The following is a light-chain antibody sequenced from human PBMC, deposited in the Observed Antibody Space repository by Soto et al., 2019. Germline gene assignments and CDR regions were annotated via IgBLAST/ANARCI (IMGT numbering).Light chain of an antibody. CDR3: SSHTTSSTVV. CDR1: SSDVGAYNY. Sequence: QSVLTQPASVSGSPGQSITISCTGTSSDVGAYNYVSWYQQHPGKAPKLMIYDVSDRPSGVSNRFSGSKSGNTASLTISGLQAEDEADCHCSSHTTSSTVVFGGGTKVTVL. V-gene: IGLV2-14*01. CDR2: DVS. J-gene: IGLJ3*02.